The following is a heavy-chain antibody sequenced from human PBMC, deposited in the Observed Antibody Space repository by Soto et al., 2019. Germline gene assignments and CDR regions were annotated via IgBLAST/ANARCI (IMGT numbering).Heavy chain of an antibody. D-gene: IGHD3-10*01. CDR3: ANLRFGEANYYYYGMDV. J-gene: IGHJ6*02. Sequence: LRLSCAASGFTFSSYGMHWVRQAPGKGLEWVAVISYDGSNKYYADSVKGRFTISRDNSKNTLYLQMNSLRAEDTAVYYCANLRFGEANYYYYGMDVWGQGTTVNVSS. CDR2: ISYDGSNK. CDR1: GFTFSSYG. V-gene: IGHV3-30*18.